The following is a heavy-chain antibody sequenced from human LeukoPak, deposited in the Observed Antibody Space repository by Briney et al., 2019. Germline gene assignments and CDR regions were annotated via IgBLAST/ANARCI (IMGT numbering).Heavy chain of an antibody. CDR2: IEGDGTAK. V-gene: IGHV3-7*03. D-gene: IGHD3-16*02. CDR3: AKGRSSYPMDYIFDF. J-gene: IGHJ4*02. Sequence: GGSLRLSCAASGFTFNHYWMAWVRQAPGKGLEWVAHIEGDGTAKDYMDSVRGRFTISRDNAKSSLNLQMDSLRVEDTAVYYCAKGRSSYPMDYIFDFWGQGTLVTVSS. CDR1: GFTFNHYW.